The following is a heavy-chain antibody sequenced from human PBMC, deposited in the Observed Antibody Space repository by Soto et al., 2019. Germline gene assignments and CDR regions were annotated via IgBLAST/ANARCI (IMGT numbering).Heavy chain of an antibody. Sequence: PGGSLRLSCAASGFTFSSYAMSWVRQAPGKGLECVSAISGSGGSTYYADSVKGRFTISRDNSKNTLYLQMNSLRAEDTAVYYCAKDLGYCSSTSCSGRNWFDPWGQGTLVTVSS. V-gene: IGHV3-23*01. CDR1: GFTFSSYA. CDR2: ISGSGGST. J-gene: IGHJ5*02. CDR3: AKDLGYCSSTSCSGRNWFDP. D-gene: IGHD2-2*01.